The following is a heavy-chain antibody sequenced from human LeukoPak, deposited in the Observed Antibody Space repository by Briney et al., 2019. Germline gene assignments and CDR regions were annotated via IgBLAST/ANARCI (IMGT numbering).Heavy chain of an antibody. CDR3: ARGEGNWFDP. V-gene: IGHV1-8*02. Sequence: ASVKVSCKAPGYTFTGYYMHWVRQAPGQGLEWMGWINPNSGNTGYAQKFQGRVTMTRNTSISTAYMELSSLRSEDTAVYYCARGEGNWFDPWGQGTLVTVSS. CDR2: INPNSGNT. CDR1: GYTFTGYY. J-gene: IGHJ5*02.